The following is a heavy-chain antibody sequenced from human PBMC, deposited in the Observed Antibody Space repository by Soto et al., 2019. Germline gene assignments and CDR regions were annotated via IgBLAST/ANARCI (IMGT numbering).Heavy chain of an antibody. CDR2: ISPDGSVT. V-gene: IGHV3-74*01. CDR3: ASPRSMSSSGFDI. J-gene: IGHJ3*02. D-gene: IGHD1-26*01. CDR1: GYTFSRHW. Sequence: EVQLVESGGGLVQPGGSLRLSCAASGYTFSRHWIHWVRQAPGQGPVGVSRISPDGSVTDYADFVEGRFTSSRDNAKNTLYLQMSSLRAEDTAVYYCASPRSMSSSGFDIWGQGTMVIVSS.